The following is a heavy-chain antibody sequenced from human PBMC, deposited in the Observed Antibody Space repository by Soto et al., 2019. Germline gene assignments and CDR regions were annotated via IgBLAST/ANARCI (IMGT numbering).Heavy chain of an antibody. CDR2: IIPIFGTA. CDR3: ARVPDYCDSSGYGDAFDI. J-gene: IGHJ3*02. V-gene: IGHV1-69*13. D-gene: IGHD3-22*01. Sequence: GASVKVSCKASGGTFSSYAISWVRQAPGQGLEWMGGIIPIFGTANYAQKFQGRVTITADESTSTAYMELSSLRSEDTAVYYCARVPDYCDSSGYGDAFDIWGQGTMVTVSS. CDR1: GGTFSSYA.